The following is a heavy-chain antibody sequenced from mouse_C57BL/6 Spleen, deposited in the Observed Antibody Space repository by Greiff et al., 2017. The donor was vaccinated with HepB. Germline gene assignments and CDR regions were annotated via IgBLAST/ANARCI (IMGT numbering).Heavy chain of an antibody. Sequence: QVQLQQPGAELVKPGASVKLSCKASGYTFTSYWMQWVKQRPGQGLEWIGEIDPSDSYTNYNQKFKGKATLTVDTSSSTAYMQLSSLTSEDSAVYYCASKSCITTGVAPYYFDYWGQGTTLTVSS. J-gene: IGHJ2*01. CDR2: IDPSDSYT. D-gene: IGHD1-1*01. CDR1: GYTFTSYW. V-gene: IGHV1-50*01. CDR3: ASKSCITTGVAPYYFDY.